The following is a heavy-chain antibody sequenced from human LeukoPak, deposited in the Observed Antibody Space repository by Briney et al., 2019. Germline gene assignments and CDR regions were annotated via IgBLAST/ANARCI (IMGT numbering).Heavy chain of an antibody. J-gene: IGHJ4*02. CDR3: ARHGDCSSTSCYLFDY. CDR1: GGSISISSYY. Sequence: SETLSLTCTVSGGSISISSYYWGWIRQPPGKGLEWIGSIYYSGSTYYNPSLKSRVTISVDTSKNQFSLKLSSVTAADTAVYYCARHGDCSSTSCYLFDYWGQGTLVTVSS. CDR2: IYYSGST. V-gene: IGHV4-39*01. D-gene: IGHD2-2*01.